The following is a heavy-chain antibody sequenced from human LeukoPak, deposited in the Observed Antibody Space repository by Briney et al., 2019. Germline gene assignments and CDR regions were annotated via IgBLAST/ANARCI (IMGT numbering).Heavy chain of an antibody. CDR1: GGSISSYY. CDR2: IYTSGST. Sequence: PSETLSLTCTVSGGSISSYYWSWIRQPAGKGLEWIGRIYTSGSTNYNPSLKSRVTISVDTSKNQFSLKLSSVTAADTAVYYCARGRPSYYYGSGSSTMDVWGKGTTVTVSS. CDR3: ARGRPSYYYGSGSSTMDV. V-gene: IGHV4-4*07. D-gene: IGHD3-10*01. J-gene: IGHJ6*04.